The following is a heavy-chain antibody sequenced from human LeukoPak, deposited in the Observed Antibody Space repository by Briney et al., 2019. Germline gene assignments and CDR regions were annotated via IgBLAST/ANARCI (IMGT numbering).Heavy chain of an antibody. CDR2: INAGNGNT. J-gene: IGHJ2*01. V-gene: IGHV1-3*01. CDR3: ARPRGRGSGWGGWYFDL. CDR1: GYTFTSYA. Sequence: GATVKVSCKASGYTFTSYAMHWVRQAPGQRLEWMGWINAGNGNTKYSQKFQGRVTITRDTSASTAYMELSSLRSEDTAVYYCARPRGRGSGWGGWYFDLWGRGTLVTVSS. D-gene: IGHD6-19*01.